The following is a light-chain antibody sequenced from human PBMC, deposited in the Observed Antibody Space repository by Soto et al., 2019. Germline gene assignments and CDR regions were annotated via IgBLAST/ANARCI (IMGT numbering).Light chain of an antibody. J-gene: IGKJ1*01. V-gene: IGKV3-11*01. CDR2: DAS. CDR1: QSVSSY. CDR3: QQRSNWPPIT. Sequence: EIVLTQSPATLSLSPGERAPLSCRASQSVSSYLAWYQQQHGQAPRLLIYDASNRATGIPARFSGSGSGTDFTLTISSLEPEDFAVYYCQQRSNWPPITFGQGTKVDIK.